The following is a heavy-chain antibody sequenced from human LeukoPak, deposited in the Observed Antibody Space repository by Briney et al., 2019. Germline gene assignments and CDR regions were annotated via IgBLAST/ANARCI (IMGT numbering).Heavy chain of an antibody. J-gene: IGHJ4*02. CDR1: GXSITTHANY. CDR2: VHYTGNT. D-gene: IGHD3-3*01. Sequence: SETLSLTCTVSGXSITTHANYWAWIRQPPGRGLEWIGGVHYTGNTYSNTSLKSRVTMSVDTSKNQFSLNLSSVTAADTAVYYCARRSGVWYFDYWGRGILVTVSP. V-gene: IGHV4-39*01. CDR3: ARRSGVWYFDY.